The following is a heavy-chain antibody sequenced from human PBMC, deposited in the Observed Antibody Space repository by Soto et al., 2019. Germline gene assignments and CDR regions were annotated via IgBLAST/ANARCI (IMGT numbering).Heavy chain of an antibody. CDR1: GYSISSSNW. CDR2: IYHSGST. V-gene: IGHV4-28*03. D-gene: IGHD5-12*01. CDR3: ARGPTSPSFVPPVWWLPNRSFGY. Sequence: SETLSLTCAVSGYSISSSNWWGWIRQPPGKGLEWIGYIYHSGSTYYNPSLKSRVTISVDTSKNQFSLKLSSVTAADTAVYYCARGPTSPSFVPPVWWLPNRSFGYWGHGTLVTVSS. J-gene: IGHJ4*01.